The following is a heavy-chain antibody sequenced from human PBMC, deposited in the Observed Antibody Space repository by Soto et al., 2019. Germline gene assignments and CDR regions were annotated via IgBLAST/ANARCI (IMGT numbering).Heavy chain of an antibody. D-gene: IGHD3-22*01. CDR1: VFIFSDFY. Sequence: SLRLSCSASVFIFSDFYMSWIRQAPGKGLEWVSYIGFGGDTIYYADSVKARFTVSRDNAKNSLYLQMNSLRVDDPAVYYCARDSSPYYRDSTSYGEALDPWGQGTVVTVSS. J-gene: IGHJ5*02. CDR2: IGFGGDTI. V-gene: IGHV3-11*01. CDR3: ARDSSPYYRDSTSYGEALDP.